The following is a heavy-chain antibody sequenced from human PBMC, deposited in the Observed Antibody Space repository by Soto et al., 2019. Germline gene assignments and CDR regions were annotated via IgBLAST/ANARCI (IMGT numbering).Heavy chain of an antibody. CDR2: IGGDGGSP. CDR3: AREYSGSRYFDF. CDR1: GFTISEYA. V-gene: IGHV3-23*01. Sequence: GGSMRLSCAASGFTISEYAMSWVRKAPGKGLEWVSVIGGDGGSPNYADSVKGRFTVSRDNSKSTLYLQMNSLRVEDTAVYYCAREYSGSRYFDFWGQGTLVTVSS. D-gene: IGHD5-12*01. J-gene: IGHJ4*02.